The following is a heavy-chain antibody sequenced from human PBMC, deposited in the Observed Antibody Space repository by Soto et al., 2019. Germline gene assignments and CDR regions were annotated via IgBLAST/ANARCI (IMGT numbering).Heavy chain of an antibody. J-gene: IGHJ6*03. V-gene: IGHV3-33*01. D-gene: IGHD2-2*01. CDR2: IWYDGSNK. Sequence: GGSLRLSCAASGFTFSSYGMHWVRQAPGKGLEWVAVIWYDGSNKYYADSVKGRFTISRDNSKNTLYLQMNSLRAEDTAVYYCARDTGCSSTSCPAPSLRRDYYYYMDVWGKGTTVTVSS. CDR3: ARDTGCSSTSCPAPSLRRDYYYYMDV. CDR1: GFTFSSYG.